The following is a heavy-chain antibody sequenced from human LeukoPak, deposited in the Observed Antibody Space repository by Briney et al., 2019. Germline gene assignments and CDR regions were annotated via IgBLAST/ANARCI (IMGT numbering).Heavy chain of an antibody. Sequence: GESQKISCKGSGYSFTSYWITWVRQMPGKGLEWMGRIDPSDSYTNYSPSFQGHVTISADKSISTAYLQWSSLKASDTAMYYCARLGDGYNYYWGQGTLVTVSS. D-gene: IGHD5-24*01. V-gene: IGHV5-10-1*01. CDR1: GYSFTSYW. CDR2: IDPSDSYT. CDR3: ARLGDGYNYY. J-gene: IGHJ4*02.